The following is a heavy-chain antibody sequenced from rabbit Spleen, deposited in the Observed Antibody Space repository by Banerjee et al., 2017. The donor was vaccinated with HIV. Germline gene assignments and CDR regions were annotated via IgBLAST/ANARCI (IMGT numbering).Heavy chain of an antibody. J-gene: IGHJ6*01. V-gene: IGHV1S40*01. D-gene: IGHD8-1*01. CDR2: IDTSSVNT. Sequence: QSLEESGGDLVKPGASLTLACTASGVSFTSSSYMCWVRQAPGKGLELIACIDTSSVNTADATWAKGRFTISKTSSTTVTLQMTSLTAADTATYFCARDTASSFSSYGMDLWGPGTLVTVS. CDR3: ARDTASSFSSYGMDL. CDR1: GVSFTSSSY.